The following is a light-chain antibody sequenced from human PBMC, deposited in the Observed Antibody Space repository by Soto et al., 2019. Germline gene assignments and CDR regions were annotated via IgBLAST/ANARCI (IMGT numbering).Light chain of an antibody. Sequence: DIQMTQSPSSLSASVGDRVTITCRASQSISSYLNWYQQKPGKAPNLLIVAASSLQSGVPSRFSGSGSGTDFTLTISSLQPEDFATYYCQQSYNTPSTFGQGTRLEIK. CDR1: QSISSY. V-gene: IGKV1-39*01. CDR2: AAS. CDR3: QQSYNTPST. J-gene: IGKJ5*01.